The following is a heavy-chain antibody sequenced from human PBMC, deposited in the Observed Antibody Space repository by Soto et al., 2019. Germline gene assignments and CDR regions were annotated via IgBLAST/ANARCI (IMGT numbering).Heavy chain of an antibody. J-gene: IGHJ4*02. D-gene: IGHD6-19*01. CDR3: ASATSIAVAGKES. V-gene: IGHV1-18*01. Sequence: QVQLVQSGGEVRKPGATLNVSCKASGDTITNYGISWVRQAPGQGLEWMGWISFYNGNTKYAQNLQGRVTLTTDTSTSTAYMELRSLRSDDTAVYYCASATSIAVAGKESWGQGTLVTVSS. CDR2: ISFYNGNT. CDR1: GDTITNYG.